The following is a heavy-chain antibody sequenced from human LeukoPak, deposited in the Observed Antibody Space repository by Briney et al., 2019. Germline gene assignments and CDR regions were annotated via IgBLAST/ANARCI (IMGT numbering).Heavy chain of an antibody. CDR2: IKGDGSST. D-gene: IGHD5-12*01. CDR1: GFTFSSYW. CDR3: ASCGYSGYDFFDY. V-gene: IGHV3-74*01. Sequence: GGSLRLSCAASGFTFSSYWMHWVRHTPGKGLVWVSRIKGDGSSTSYADSVKGRFTISRDNAKNTLYLQMNSLRAEDTAVYYCASCGYSGYDFFDYWGQGTLVTVSS. J-gene: IGHJ4*02.